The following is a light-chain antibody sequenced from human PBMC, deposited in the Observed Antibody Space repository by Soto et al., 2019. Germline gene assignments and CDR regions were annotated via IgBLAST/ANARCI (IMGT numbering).Light chain of an antibody. J-gene: IGKJ4*01. Sequence: EIVMTQSPATLSVSPGERATLSCRASQSISSNLAGDQQKPGQAPRLLLFRTSSRATGFPARFSGSGSGTEFNLTISSLQSEDFGVYYGQQYNNWPRATFGGGTKVESK. CDR2: RTS. V-gene: IGKV3-15*01. CDR1: QSISSN. CDR3: QQYNNWPRAT.